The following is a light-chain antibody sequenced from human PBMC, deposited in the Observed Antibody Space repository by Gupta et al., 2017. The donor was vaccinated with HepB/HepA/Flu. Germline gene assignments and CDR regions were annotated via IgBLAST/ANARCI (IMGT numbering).Light chain of an antibody. Sequence: SYVLTQPPSVSVAPGKTARITCGGNNIGSKSVHWYQQKPGQAPVLVVYDDSDRPSGTPERFSGSNSGNTATLTISRVEAGDEADYYCQVWDSSSDHSLGVFGGGTKLTVL. J-gene: IGLJ2*01. CDR3: QVWDSSSDHSLGV. V-gene: IGLV3-21*03. CDR2: DDS. CDR1: NIGSKS.